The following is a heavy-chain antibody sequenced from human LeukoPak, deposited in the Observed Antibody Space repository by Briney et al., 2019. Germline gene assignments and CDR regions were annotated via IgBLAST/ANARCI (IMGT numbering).Heavy chain of an antibody. CDR3: ARVGLTVTTRSAGY. V-gene: IGHV1-18*01. CDR1: GYTFTSYG. CDR2: ISAYNGNT. J-gene: IGHJ4*02. Sequence: ASVKASCKASGYTFTSYGISWVRQAPGQGLEWMGWISAYNGNTNYAQKLQGRVTMTTDTSTSTAYMELRSLRSDDTAVYYCARVGLTVTTRSAGYWGQGTLVTVSS. D-gene: IGHD4-17*01.